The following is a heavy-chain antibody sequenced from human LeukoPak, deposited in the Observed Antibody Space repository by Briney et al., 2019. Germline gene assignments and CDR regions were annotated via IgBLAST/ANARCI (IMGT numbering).Heavy chain of an antibody. CDR1: GYTFTSYY. D-gene: IGHD3-10*01. CDR2: MNPNTGNT. J-gene: IGHJ5*02. V-gene: IGHV1-8*02. CDR3: ARVVRGLGWFDP. Sequence: GASVTVSCKASGYTFTSYYMHWVRQATGQGLEWMGWMNPNTGNTFYAQKFQGRVTMTRNTSISTAYMELSSLRSDDTAVYYCARVVRGLGWFDPWGQGTLVTVSS.